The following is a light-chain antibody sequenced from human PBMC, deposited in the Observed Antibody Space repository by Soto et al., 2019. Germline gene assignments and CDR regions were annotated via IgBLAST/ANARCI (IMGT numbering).Light chain of an antibody. J-gene: IGLJ1*01. CDR1: SSDVGAYNY. CDR2: EVT. V-gene: IGLV2-14*01. CDR3: SSKRDSSTLFV. Sequence: QSVLTQPASVSGSPGQSITISCTGTSSDVGAYNYVSWYQHPPGKVPKLLIYEVTNRPSGVSDRFSGSKSGNTASLTISGLQAEDEADYYCSSKRDSSTLFVFGTGTKVTVL.